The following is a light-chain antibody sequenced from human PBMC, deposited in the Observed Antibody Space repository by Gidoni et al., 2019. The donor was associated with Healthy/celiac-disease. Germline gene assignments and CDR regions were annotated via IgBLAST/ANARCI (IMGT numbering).Light chain of an antibody. J-gene: IGLJ2*01. V-gene: IGLV2-14*03. Sequence: QSALTQPASVSGSPGQSITISCTGTSSDVGGYNYVSCYQQHPGKAPQLLIYDVSKRPSGVSNLFSGSKSGTTSPLTTSWLPADDAAYYYCSSYTSRSTLVFGGGTKLTVL. CDR1: SSDVGGYNY. CDR3: SSYTSRSTLV. CDR2: DVS.